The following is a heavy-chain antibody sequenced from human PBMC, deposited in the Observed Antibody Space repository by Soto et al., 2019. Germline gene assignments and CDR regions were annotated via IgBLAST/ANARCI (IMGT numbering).Heavy chain of an antibody. CDR2: SSDST. Sequence: EVPLLESGGGLVQPGGSLRLSCAASGFTFSDYGMKWVRQAPGKGLEWVSGSSDSTYYADSVKGRFTISRDNSKNTLYLQMNSLRAEDTAVYYCAKGGADRDYYYYGMDVWGQGTTVTVSS. D-gene: IGHD3-10*01. CDR3: AKGGADRDYYYYGMDV. CDR1: GFTFSDYG. V-gene: IGHV3-23*01. J-gene: IGHJ6*02.